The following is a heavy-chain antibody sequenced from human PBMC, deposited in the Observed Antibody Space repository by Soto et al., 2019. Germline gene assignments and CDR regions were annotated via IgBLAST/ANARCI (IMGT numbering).Heavy chain of an antibody. CDR2: ISPSGTTM. CDR3: ARGHYGLDV. V-gene: IGHV3-11*01. CDR1: GFTFSDYY. J-gene: IGHJ6*02. Sequence: QVQLVESGGGLVKPGGSLRLSCAASGFTFSDYYISWIRQTPEKGLDWVSYISPSGTTMYYADSVKGRFTISRDNDKNSLWLQMNSLRAEDTAVYYCARGHYGLDVWGQGTTVTVSS.